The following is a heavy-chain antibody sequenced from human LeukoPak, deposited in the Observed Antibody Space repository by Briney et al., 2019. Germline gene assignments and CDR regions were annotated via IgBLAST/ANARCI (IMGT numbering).Heavy chain of an antibody. D-gene: IGHD2-2*01. CDR3: ARAIVVPAAQGWFDP. V-gene: IGHV4-34*01. CDR1: GGSFSGYY. Sequence: SETLSLTCAVYGGSFSGYYWSWIRQPPGKGLEWIGEINHSGSTNYNPSLKSRVTISVDTSKNQFSLKLSSVTAADTAVYYCARAIVVPAAQGWFDPWGQGNPGHRLL. J-gene: IGHJ5*02. CDR2: INHSGST.